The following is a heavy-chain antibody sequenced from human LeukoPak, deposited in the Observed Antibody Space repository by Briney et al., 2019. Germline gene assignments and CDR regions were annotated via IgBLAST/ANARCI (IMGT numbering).Heavy chain of an antibody. Sequence: PSETLSLTCTVSGGSISSGGYYWSWIRQHPGKGLEWIGYIYYSGSTYYNPSLKSRVTISVDTSKNQFSLKLSSVTAADTAVYYCARPVDTAMVGLFAFDIWGQGTMVTVSS. D-gene: IGHD5-18*01. J-gene: IGHJ3*02. CDR1: GGSISSGGYY. CDR3: ARPVDTAMVGLFAFDI. CDR2: IYYSGST. V-gene: IGHV4-31*03.